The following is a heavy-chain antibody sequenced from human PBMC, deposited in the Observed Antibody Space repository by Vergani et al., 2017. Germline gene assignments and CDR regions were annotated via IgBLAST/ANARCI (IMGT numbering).Heavy chain of an antibody. CDR2: IYYSGST. Sequence: QVQLQESGPGLVKPSETLSLTCTVSGGSISSFYWSWIRQPPGTGLEWIGYIYYSGSTNYNPSLKSRVTRSVDTSKNQFSLKLSSVTAADTAVYYCARRVAVTTYHWFDPWGQGTLVTVSS. D-gene: IGHD4-11*01. J-gene: IGHJ5*02. CDR1: GGSISSFY. CDR3: ARRVAVTTYHWFDP. V-gene: IGHV4-59*08.